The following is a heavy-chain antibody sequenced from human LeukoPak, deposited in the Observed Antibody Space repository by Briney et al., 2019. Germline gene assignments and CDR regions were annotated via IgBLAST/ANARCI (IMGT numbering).Heavy chain of an antibody. Sequence: GGSLRLSCAASGFTFSSYWMHWVRQAPGKGLVWVSRIDSDGGDITYADSVKGRFTISRDNAKDTLYLQMNSLRAEDTALYYCVRTYYYGSSGYYAYFDYWGRGTLVAVSS. J-gene: IGHJ4*02. V-gene: IGHV3-74*01. CDR2: IDSDGGDI. CDR1: GFTFSSYW. D-gene: IGHD3-22*01. CDR3: VRTYYYGSSGYYAYFDY.